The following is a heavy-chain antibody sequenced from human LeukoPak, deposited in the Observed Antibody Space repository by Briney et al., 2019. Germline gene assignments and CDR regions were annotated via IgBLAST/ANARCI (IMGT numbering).Heavy chain of an antibody. CDR1: GFTFSSYE. Sequence: GGSLRLSCAASGFTFSSYEMNWVRQAPGKGLEWVSYISSSGSTIYYADSVKGRFTISRDNAKNSLYLQMNSLRAEDTAVYYCVRDILTGYSNYWGQGTLVTVSS. V-gene: IGHV3-48*03. CDR2: ISSSGSTI. J-gene: IGHJ4*02. D-gene: IGHD3-9*01. CDR3: VRDILTGYSNY.